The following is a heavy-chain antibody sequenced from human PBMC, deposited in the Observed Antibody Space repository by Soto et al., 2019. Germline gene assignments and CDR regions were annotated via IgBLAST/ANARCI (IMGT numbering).Heavy chain of an antibody. CDR2: IWYDGSNK. Sequence: QVQLVESGGGVVQPGRSLRLSCAASGFTFSSYGMHWVRQAPGKGLEWVAVIWYDGSNKYYADSVKGRFTISRDNSKNTLYLQMDSLRAEDTAVYYCARVGEGPMIYGMDVWVQGTTVTVSS. J-gene: IGHJ6*02. V-gene: IGHV3-33*01. CDR3: ARVGEGPMIYGMDV. CDR1: GFTFSSYG. D-gene: IGHD2-21*01.